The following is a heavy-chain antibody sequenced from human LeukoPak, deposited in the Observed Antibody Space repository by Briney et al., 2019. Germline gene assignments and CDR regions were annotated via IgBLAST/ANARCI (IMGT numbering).Heavy chain of an antibody. J-gene: IGHJ4*02. V-gene: IGHV1-2*02. CDR1: GYIFNGYY. D-gene: IGHD7-27*01. Sequence: ASVKVSCKTSGYIFNGYYIQWVRHAPGQGLEWMGSINCDSGGTDYSHRFQGRVTMTRDRSITTVHMELSKLSFDDTAVYYCARGYRTGDVTIFAYWGQGTLVTVSS. CDR3: ARGYRTGDVTIFAY. CDR2: INCDSGGT.